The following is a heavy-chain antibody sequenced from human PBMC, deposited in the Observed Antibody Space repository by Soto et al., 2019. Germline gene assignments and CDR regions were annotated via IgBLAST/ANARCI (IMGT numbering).Heavy chain of an antibody. J-gene: IGHJ5*02. Sequence: SETLSLTCGVSGDSISSANWWSWVRQSPGRGLEWIGEIYHSGSTNYNPSLKSRVTVSVDKSKTQFSLQLTSVTAADTAVYYCATFSGFFTISPFAAWAQGTLVTVSS. CDR1: GDSISSANW. CDR2: IYHSGST. D-gene: IGHD2-8*01. CDR3: ATFSGFFTISPFAA. V-gene: IGHV4-4*02.